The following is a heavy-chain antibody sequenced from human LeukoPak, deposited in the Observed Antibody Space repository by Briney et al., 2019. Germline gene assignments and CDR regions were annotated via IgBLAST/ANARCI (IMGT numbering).Heavy chain of an antibody. CDR2: IYYSGST. CDR3: ARRENSIAAADTFDY. V-gene: IGHV4-39*01. Sequence: SETLSLTCTVSGGSISSSSYYWGWIRQPPGKGLEWIGSIYYSGSTYYNPSLKSRVTISVDTSKNQFSLKLSSVTAADTAVYYCARRENSIAAADTFDYWGQGTLVTVSS. J-gene: IGHJ4*02. CDR1: GGSISSSSYY. D-gene: IGHD6-13*01.